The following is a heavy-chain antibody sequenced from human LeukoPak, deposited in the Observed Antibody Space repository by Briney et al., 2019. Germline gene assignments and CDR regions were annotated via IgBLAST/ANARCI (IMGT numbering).Heavy chain of an antibody. CDR1: GGTFSSYA. CDR3: ARVKITMIVVVTPPGAFDI. V-gene: IGHV1-69*13. Sequence: VASVKVSCKASGGTFSSYAISWVRQAPGQGLEWMGGIIPIFGTANYAQKFQGRVTITADESTSTAYMELSSLRSEDTAVYYCARVKITMIVVVTPPGAFDIWGQGTMVTVSS. J-gene: IGHJ3*02. CDR2: IIPIFGTA. D-gene: IGHD3-22*01.